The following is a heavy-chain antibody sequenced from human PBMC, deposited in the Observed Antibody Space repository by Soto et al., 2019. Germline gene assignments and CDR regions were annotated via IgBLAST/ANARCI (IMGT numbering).Heavy chain of an antibody. CDR1: GYSFTSYW. V-gene: IGHV5-51*01. CDR2: IYPGDSDT. J-gene: IGHJ6*02. Sequence: GESVKISCKGSGYSFTSYWIGWVRQMPGKGLEWMGIIYPGDSDTRYSPSFQGQVTISADKSISTAYLQWSSLKASDTAMYYCARRGYYDILTGYPMDVWGQGTTVTVSS. D-gene: IGHD3-9*01. CDR3: ARRGYYDILTGYPMDV.